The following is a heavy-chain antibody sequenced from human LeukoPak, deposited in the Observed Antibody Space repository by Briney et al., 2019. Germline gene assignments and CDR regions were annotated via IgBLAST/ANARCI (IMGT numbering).Heavy chain of an antibody. CDR1: GGSFSGYY. D-gene: IGHD3-22*01. CDR3: ARGHPYYYDSSGYRKNFGY. J-gene: IGHJ4*02. V-gene: IGHV4-34*01. CDR2: INHSGST. Sequence: SETLYLTCAVYGGSFSGYYWSWIRQPPGKGLEWIGEINHSGSTNYNPSLKSRVTISVDTSKNQFSLKLSSVTAADTAVYYCARGHPYYYDSSGYRKNFGYWGQGTLVTVSS.